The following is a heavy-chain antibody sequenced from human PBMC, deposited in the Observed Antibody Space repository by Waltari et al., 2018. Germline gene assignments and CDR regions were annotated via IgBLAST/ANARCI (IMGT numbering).Heavy chain of an antibody. CDR3: AGGTDYGDYFDY. V-gene: IGHV3-48*03. D-gene: IGHD4-17*01. CDR2: LSVSDSTR. CDR1: EFNFSGYE. Sequence: EVQLVESGGGLVQPGGSLRLSCAASEFNFSGYERNWVSQAPGKGLGWVSYLSVSDSTRYYAVSVKGRFTIPRDNSKNTLYLQMNSLRAEDTAVYYCAGGTDYGDYFDYWGQGTLVTVSS. J-gene: IGHJ4*02.